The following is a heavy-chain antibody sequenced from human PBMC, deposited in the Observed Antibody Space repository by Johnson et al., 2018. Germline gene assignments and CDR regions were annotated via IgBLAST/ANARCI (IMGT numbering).Heavy chain of an antibody. CDR1: GFSFGSFA. CDR2: ISYDGNNK. Sequence: VQLVETGGGVVQPGRSLGLSCAASGFSFGSFAMHWVRQAPGKGLEWVAFISYDGNNKYYADSVKGRFTISRDNSNNTLYVQMNSLRAADTAVYYCARGRYRGSRGAFDIGGQGTMVTVSS. D-gene: IGHD1-26*01. J-gene: IGHJ3*02. CDR3: ARGRYRGSRGAFDI. V-gene: IGHV3-30-3*01.